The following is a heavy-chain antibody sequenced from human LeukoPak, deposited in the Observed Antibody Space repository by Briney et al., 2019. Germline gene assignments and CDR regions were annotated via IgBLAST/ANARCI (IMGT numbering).Heavy chain of an antibody. D-gene: IGHD6-13*01. CDR1: GFTFSNAW. CDR2: IKSKTDGGTT. CDR3: TTVYERSSSWPPFFDY. V-gene: IGHV3-15*01. Sequence: PGGSLRLSCAASGFTFSNAWMSWVRQAPGKGLEWVGRIKSKTDGGTTDYAAPVKGRFAISRDDSKNTLYLQMNSLKTEDTAVYYCTTVYERSSSWPPFFDYWGQGTLVTVSS. J-gene: IGHJ4*02.